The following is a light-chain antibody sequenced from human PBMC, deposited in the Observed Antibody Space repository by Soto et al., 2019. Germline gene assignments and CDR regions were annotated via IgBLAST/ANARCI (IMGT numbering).Light chain of an antibody. J-gene: IGLJ2*01. Sequence: QSALTQPPSASGSPGQSVTISCTGTSSDVGGYNYVSWYQQHPGKAPKLMIYEVSKRPSGVPDRFSGSKSVNTASLTVSGLQAEDEADYYCSSSAGSNNLVVFGGGTKLTVL. CDR3: SSSAGSNNLVV. V-gene: IGLV2-8*01. CDR2: EVS. CDR1: SSDVGGYNY.